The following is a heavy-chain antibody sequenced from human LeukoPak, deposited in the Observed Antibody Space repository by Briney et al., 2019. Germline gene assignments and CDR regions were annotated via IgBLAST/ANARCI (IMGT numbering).Heavy chain of an antibody. V-gene: IGHV3-23*01. Sequence: PGGSLRLSCAASGFTFSSYAMHWVRQAPGKGLEWVSSIEASGGATYYADSVKGRFTISRDNSKNTFYLRMNSLRAEDTAVYYCAKGSGSGWYGWFAPWGQGTLVTVSS. CDR2: IEASGGAT. J-gene: IGHJ5*02. CDR1: GFTFSSYA. D-gene: IGHD6-19*01. CDR3: AKGSGSGWYGWFAP.